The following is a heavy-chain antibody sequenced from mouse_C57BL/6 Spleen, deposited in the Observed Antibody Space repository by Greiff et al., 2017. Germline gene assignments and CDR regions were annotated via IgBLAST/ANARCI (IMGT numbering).Heavy chain of an antibody. CDR1: GFTFSDYY. CDR2: INYDGSST. J-gene: IGHJ4*01. D-gene: IGHD1-1*02. CDR3: ARALWRAMDY. Sequence: EVQVVESEGGLVQPGSSMKLSCTASGFTFSDYYMAWVRQVPEKGLEWVANINYDGSSTYYLDSLKSRFIISRDNAKNILYLQMSSLKSEDTATYYCARALWRAMDYWGQGTSVTVSS. V-gene: IGHV5-16*01.